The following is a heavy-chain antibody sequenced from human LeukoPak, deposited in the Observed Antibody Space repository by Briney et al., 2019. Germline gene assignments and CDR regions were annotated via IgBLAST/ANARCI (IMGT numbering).Heavy chain of an antibody. CDR2: IYYSGST. J-gene: IGHJ6*03. CDR3: ARGGWDAFGVSHYYYYYMDV. CDR1: GGSISSYY. Sequence: SETLSLTCTVSGGSISSYYWSWIRQPPGKGLEWIGYIYYSGSTNYNPSLKSRVTISVDTSKNQFSLKLSSVTAADTAVYYCARGGWDAFGVSHYYYYYMDVWGKGTTVTVSS. D-gene: IGHD1-26*01. V-gene: IGHV4-59*01.